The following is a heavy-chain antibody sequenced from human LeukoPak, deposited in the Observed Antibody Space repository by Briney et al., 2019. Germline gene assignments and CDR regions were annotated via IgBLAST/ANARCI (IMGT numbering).Heavy chain of an antibody. J-gene: IGHJ4*02. CDR2: IYYSGST. D-gene: IGHD3-22*01. V-gene: IGHV4-39*01. Sequence: SETLSLTCTVSGDSTSNINYYWGWVRQPPGKGLEWIGSIYYSGSTYYNPSLKSRVTISVDTSKNQFSLKLSSVTAADTAVYYCASQRNDYYDSSGHDYWGQGTLVTVSS. CDR1: GDSTSNINYY. CDR3: ASQRNDYYDSSGHDY.